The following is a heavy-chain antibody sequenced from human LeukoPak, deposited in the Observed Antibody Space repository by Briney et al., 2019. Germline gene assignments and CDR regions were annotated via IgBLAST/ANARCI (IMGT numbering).Heavy chain of an antibody. J-gene: IGHJ4*02. V-gene: IGHV3-74*01. CDR3: ARDGSLPDY. Sequence: GGSLRLSCAASGFTFSSYWMHWVRQAPGKGLVWVSRINSDGTTSYADSVKGRFTISRDNAKNTLYLQMNSLRAEYTAVYYCARDGSLPDYWGQGTLVTVSS. CDR1: GFTFSSYW. CDR2: INSDGTT.